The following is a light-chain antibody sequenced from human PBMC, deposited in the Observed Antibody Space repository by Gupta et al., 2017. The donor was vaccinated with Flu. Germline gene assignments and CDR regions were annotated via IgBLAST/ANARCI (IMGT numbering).Light chain of an antibody. J-gene: IGKJ2*01. V-gene: IGKV1-5*03. CDR3: QQYTSYPYT. Sequence: GDSITITCLASQTISTWLPWYQQKPGKVPRVLIYKVSSRDSGVPARFSGSGSGTEFTLNISSLQPDDSATYFCQQYTSYPYTFGQGTKLEI. CDR1: QTISTW. CDR2: KVS.